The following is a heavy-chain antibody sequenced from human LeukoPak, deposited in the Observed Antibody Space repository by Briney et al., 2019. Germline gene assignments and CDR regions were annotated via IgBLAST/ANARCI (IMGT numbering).Heavy chain of an antibody. CDR1: GFTFSSYA. Sequence: GGSLRLSCAASGFTFSSYAMHWVRQAPGKGLEWVAVISYDGSNKYYADSVKGRSTISRDNSKNTLYLQMNSLRAEDTAVYYCARGYYYGSGSYRGNWFDPWGQGTLVTVSS. CDR2: ISYDGSNK. V-gene: IGHV3-30-3*01. CDR3: ARGYYYGSGSYRGNWFDP. J-gene: IGHJ5*02. D-gene: IGHD3-10*01.